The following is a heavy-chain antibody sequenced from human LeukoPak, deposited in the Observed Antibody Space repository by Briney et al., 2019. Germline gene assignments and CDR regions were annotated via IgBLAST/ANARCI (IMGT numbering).Heavy chain of an antibody. J-gene: IGHJ5*02. Sequence: SETLSLTCTVSGGSISSYYWSWIRQPPGKGLEWIGYIYYSGSTNYNPSLKSRVTISVDTSKNQFTLKLSSVTAADTAVYYCARVITHRYWFGPWGQGTLVTVSS. CDR2: IYYSGST. CDR3: ARVITHRYWFGP. CDR1: GGSISSYY. D-gene: IGHD3-22*01. V-gene: IGHV4-59*01.